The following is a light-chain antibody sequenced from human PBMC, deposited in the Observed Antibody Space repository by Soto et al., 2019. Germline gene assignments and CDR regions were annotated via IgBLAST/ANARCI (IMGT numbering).Light chain of an antibody. CDR2: GAS. V-gene: IGKV3-20*01. CDR1: QSVSTN. CDR3: QHYGRGSPIA. J-gene: IGKJ5*01. Sequence: EIVLTQSPGSLSLSPVEGATLSFRASQSVSTNVAWYQQRPGQPPKLLIFGASSRATGIPARFSGSGSGTDFTLIINRLQPEDFALYFCQHYGRGSPIAFGLGTRLEIK.